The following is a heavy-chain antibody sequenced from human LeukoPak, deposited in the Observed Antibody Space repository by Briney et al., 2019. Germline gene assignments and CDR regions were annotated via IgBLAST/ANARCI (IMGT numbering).Heavy chain of an antibody. CDR1: GFTFRSFW. J-gene: IGHJ3*02. Sequence: GGSLRLSCAASGFTFRSFWMSWVRQAPGKGLEWVANIKQDGREKYYVDSVKGRFTISRDNAKNSLYLQMNILRAEDTAVYYCARGQWLTFDVSDIWGQGTMVTVSS. CDR2: IKQDGREK. D-gene: IGHD6-19*01. V-gene: IGHV3-7*04. CDR3: ARGQWLTFDVSDI.